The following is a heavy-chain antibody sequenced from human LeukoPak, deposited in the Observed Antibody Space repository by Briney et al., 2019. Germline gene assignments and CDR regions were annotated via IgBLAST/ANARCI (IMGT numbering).Heavy chain of an antibody. Sequence: SSETLSLTCTVSGGSISSSNYYWGWIRQPPGKGLEWIGSIYYSGNTYYNPSLKSRVTISVDTSKNQFSLKLSSVTAADTAVYYCARHKYYYYDRSGYYTFDYWGQGTLVTVSS. CDR1: GGSISSSNYY. V-gene: IGHV4-39*01. J-gene: IGHJ4*02. CDR3: ARHKYYYYDRSGYYTFDY. D-gene: IGHD3-22*01. CDR2: IYYSGNT.